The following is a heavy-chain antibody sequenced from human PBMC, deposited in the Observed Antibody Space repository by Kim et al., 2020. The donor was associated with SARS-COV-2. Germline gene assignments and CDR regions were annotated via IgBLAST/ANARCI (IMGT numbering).Heavy chain of an antibody. CDR3: ARGSWPDSSGYYFY. D-gene: IGHD3-22*01. CDR1: GFTFSSYW. Sequence: GGSLRLSCAASGFTFSSYWMSWVRQAPGKGLEWVANIKQDGSEKYYVDSVKGRFTISRDNAKNSLYLQMNSLRAEDTAVYYCARGSWPDSSGYYFYWGQGTLVTVSS. V-gene: IGHV3-7*01. CDR2: IKQDGSEK. J-gene: IGHJ4*02.